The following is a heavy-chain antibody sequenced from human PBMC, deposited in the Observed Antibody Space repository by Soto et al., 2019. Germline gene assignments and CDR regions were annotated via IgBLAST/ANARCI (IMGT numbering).Heavy chain of an antibody. D-gene: IGHD1-1*01. CDR3: VKGYWKGDV. J-gene: IGHJ6*02. CDR2: ISGSGGRI. V-gene: IGHV3-23*01. CDR1: GFTFSTYA. Sequence: EVQLLESGGGLVQPGGSLRLSCAASGFTFSTYAMNWVRQAPGNGLGWVSAISGSGGRIHYADSVKGRFTISRDNSKYTLYLQMNSLRDEDTAVYHCVKGYWKGDVWGQGTTVTVSS.